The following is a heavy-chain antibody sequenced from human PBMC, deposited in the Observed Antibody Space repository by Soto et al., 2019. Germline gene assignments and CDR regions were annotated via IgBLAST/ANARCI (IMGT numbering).Heavy chain of an antibody. J-gene: IGHJ4*02. Sequence: QARLVESGGGLVEPGGSLRLSCTASGFTFDDFYMMWFRQAPGRGLEWISYITKTGTTIYHADPVKGRFSVSRDNARSSLYLQMNSLRAEDTAVYYCARPNWNSRGGVYNLWGQGTLVTVSS. CDR2: ITKTGTTI. CDR3: ARPNWNSRGGVYNL. CDR1: GFTFDDFY. V-gene: IGHV3-11*01. D-gene: IGHD3-16*01.